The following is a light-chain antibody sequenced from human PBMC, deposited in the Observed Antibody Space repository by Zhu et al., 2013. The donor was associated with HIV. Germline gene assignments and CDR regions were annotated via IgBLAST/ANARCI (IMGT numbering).Light chain of an antibody. CDR3: QAWDSSTAV. CDR2: QDT. CDR1: KLGDKY. V-gene: IGLV3-1*01. J-gene: IGLJ2*01. Sequence: SSELTQPPSVSVSPGQTASITCSGDKLGDKYAYWYQQKAGQSPVLVIYQDTKRPSGIPERFSGSNSGNTATLTISGTQAMDEADYYCQAWDSSTAVFGGGTKLSVL.